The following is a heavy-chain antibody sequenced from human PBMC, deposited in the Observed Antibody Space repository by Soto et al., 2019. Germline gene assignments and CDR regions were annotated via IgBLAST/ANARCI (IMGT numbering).Heavy chain of an antibody. CDR1: GGSIXSYY. Sequence: SETLSLTCTVSGGSIXSYYWGWIRRPPGKGLEWIGTIYYSGITYYNPSLKSRVTISVDTSKNQFSLKLTSVTAADTAVYYCARHGSNWGQGTLVTVSS. J-gene: IGHJ4*02. V-gene: IGHV4-39*01. CDR3: ARHGSN. CDR2: IYYSGIT.